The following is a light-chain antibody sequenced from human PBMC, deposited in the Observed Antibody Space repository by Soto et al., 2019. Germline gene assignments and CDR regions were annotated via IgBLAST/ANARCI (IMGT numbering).Light chain of an antibody. CDR3: QQYGSSPPYP. CDR2: GAS. V-gene: IGKV3-20*01. Sequence: EIVLTQSPGTLSLSPGARATLSCRASQSVSSSYLAWYQQKPGQAPRLLIYGASSRATGIPDRFSGSGSGTDFTLTISRLEPEDFAVYYCQQYGSSPPYPFGQGTKLELK. CDR1: QSVSSSY. J-gene: IGKJ2*01.